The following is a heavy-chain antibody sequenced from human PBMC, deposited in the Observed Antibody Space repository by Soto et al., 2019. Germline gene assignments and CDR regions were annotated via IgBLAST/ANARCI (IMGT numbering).Heavy chain of an antibody. J-gene: IGHJ4*02. D-gene: IGHD2-2*01. Sequence: SETLSLTCTVSGGSISSSSYYWGWIRQPPGKGLEWIGSIYYSGSTYYNPSLKSRVTISVDTSNNQFSLKLSSVTAADTAVYYCARHFSPVKTDIVLVPAATLDYWGQGTLVTVSS. CDR1: GGSISSSSYY. V-gene: IGHV4-39*01. CDR2: IYYSGST. CDR3: ARHFSPVKTDIVLVPAATLDY.